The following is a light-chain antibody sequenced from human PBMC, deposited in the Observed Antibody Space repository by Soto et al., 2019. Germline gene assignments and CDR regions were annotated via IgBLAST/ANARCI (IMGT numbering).Light chain of an antibody. CDR3: QHYDISSLT. Sequence: ELLLTPSPCTLTLSPGARAPFSCGASPGVSSGYLAWYKQNPGQAPRPLIYAASNRATGIPGRFSGSGFGTDFTLTISRLEPEDFAVYYCQHYDISSLTFGQGTKVDIK. CDR2: AAS. J-gene: IGKJ1*01. V-gene: IGKV3-20*01. CDR1: PGVSSGY.